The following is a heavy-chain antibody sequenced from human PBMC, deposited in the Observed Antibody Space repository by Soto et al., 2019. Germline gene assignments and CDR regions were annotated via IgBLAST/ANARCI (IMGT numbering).Heavy chain of an antibody. CDR3: ARNKLSGYYYYGMDV. V-gene: IGHV3-33*01. Sequence: QVHLVESGGGVVQAGRSLRLSCAASGVSFSNYGMHWVRQAPGKGLEWVAVIWYDISNKHYADSVKGRFTISRDNSKSTLYLQMHSLRADDTAVYYCARNKLSGYYYYGMDVWGQGTAVTVSS. CDR1: GVSFSNYG. CDR2: IWYDISNK. D-gene: IGHD5-18*01. J-gene: IGHJ6*02.